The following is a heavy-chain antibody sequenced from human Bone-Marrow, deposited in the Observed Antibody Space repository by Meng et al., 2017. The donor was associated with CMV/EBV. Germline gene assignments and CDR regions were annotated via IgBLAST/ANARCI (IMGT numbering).Heavy chain of an antibody. CDR1: GYTFTSYY. D-gene: IGHD2-2*02. CDR3: AVRVHCSSTSCYTHLYYYYYGMDV. J-gene: IGHJ6*02. V-gene: IGHV1-46*01. CDR2: INPSGGST. Sequence: ASVKVSCKASGYTFTSYYMHWVRQAPGQGLEWMGIINPSGGSTSYAQKFQGRVTMTRDTSTSTVYMELSSLRSEDTAVYYCAVRVHCSSTSCYTHLYYYYYGMDVWGQGTTVTVSS.